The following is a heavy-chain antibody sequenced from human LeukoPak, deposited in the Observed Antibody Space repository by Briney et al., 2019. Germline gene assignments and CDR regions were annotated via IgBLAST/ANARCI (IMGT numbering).Heavy chain of an antibody. V-gene: IGHV1-69*13. CDR2: IIPIFGTA. J-gene: IGHJ5*02. Sequence: SVTVSFKASGGTFSSYAISWVRQAPGQGLEWMGGIIPIFGTANYAQKFQGRVTITADESTSTAYMELSSLRSEDTAVYYCARGQIVVVPAAMGYGWFDPWGQGTLATVSS. CDR3: ARGQIVVVPAAMGYGWFDP. CDR1: GGTFSSYA. D-gene: IGHD2-2*01.